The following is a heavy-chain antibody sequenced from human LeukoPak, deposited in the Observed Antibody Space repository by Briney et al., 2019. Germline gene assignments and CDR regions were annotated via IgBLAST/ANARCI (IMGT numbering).Heavy chain of an antibody. J-gene: IGHJ5*02. CDR2: IFYSGST. D-gene: IGHD2-15*01. CDR1: GGSISSYY. Sequence: PSETLSLTCAVSGGSISSYYWGWIRQPPGKGLEWLGYIFYSGSTNYNPSLKSRVTISVDTSKNQFSLKLSSVTAADTAVYYCARVVVAATRWFDPWGQGTLVTVSS. V-gene: IGHV4-59*01. CDR3: ARVVVAATRWFDP.